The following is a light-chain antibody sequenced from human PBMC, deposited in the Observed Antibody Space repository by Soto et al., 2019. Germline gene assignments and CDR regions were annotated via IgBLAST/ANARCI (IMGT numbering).Light chain of an antibody. CDR2: KAS. CDR1: EGISTW. Sequence: DIQMTQSPSTLSASVGARVTIPSRASEGISTWLAWYQQKPGKAPSLLIYKASSLEVEVPSRFSGSGSGTEFTLAISSLHPDDIATYYCQQYHSHPLTFGGGTKIEIK. J-gene: IGKJ4*01. CDR3: QQYHSHPLT. V-gene: IGKV1-5*03.